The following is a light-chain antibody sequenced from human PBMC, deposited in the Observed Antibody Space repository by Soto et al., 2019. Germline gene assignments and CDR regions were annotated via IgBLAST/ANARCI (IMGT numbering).Light chain of an antibody. V-gene: IGKV1-12*01. Sequence: DTQMTQSPSSVSASVGDRVTITCRASESITDWLAWYQQKPGKAPQLLIYTTASLQTGVPSRFSGSGSGSGTDFTLAIGSLQPEDSATYFFRQAMSFPLTFGGGTRVEIK. CDR1: ESITDW. CDR2: TTA. CDR3: RQAMSFPLT. J-gene: IGKJ4*01.